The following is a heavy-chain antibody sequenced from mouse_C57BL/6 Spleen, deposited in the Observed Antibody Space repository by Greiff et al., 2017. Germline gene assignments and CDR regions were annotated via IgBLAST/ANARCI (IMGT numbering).Heavy chain of an antibody. J-gene: IGHJ2*01. V-gene: IGHV5-9-1*02. D-gene: IGHD1-1*01. Sequence: EVQGVESGEGLVKPGGSLKLSCAASGFTFSSYAMSWVRQTPEKRLEWVAYISSGGDYIYYADTVKGRFTISRDNARNTLYLHMSSLKSEDTAMYYCTRSFTTVVPFDYWGQGTTLTVSS. CDR1: GFTFSSYA. CDR2: ISSGGDYI. CDR3: TRSFTTVVPFDY.